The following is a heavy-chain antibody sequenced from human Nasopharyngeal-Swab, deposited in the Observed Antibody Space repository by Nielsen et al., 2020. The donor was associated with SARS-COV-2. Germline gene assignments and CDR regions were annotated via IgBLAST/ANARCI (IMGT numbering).Heavy chain of an antibody. CDR1: GYTHTVLP. V-gene: IGHV1-24*01. Sequence: ASVKVSCKVSGYTHTVLPIHWVRQAPGKGLEWMGTVVPEDGEPIYAQNFQGRVTMTEDTSTYTAYLELSSLRSEDTAVYYCASEGSGVFGVVIYAFDIWGPGTLVTVSS. CDR2: VVPEDGEP. D-gene: IGHD3-3*01. J-gene: IGHJ3*02. CDR3: ASEGSGVFGVVIYAFDI.